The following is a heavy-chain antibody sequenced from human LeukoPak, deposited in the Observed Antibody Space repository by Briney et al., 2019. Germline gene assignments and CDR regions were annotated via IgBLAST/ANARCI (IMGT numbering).Heavy chain of an antibody. CDR3: ARGRGRGDYVWGSYRYRTPHAFDI. CDR2: INHSGST. CDR1: GGSISSYY. J-gene: IGHJ3*02. D-gene: IGHD3-16*02. V-gene: IGHV4-34*01. Sequence: PSETLSLTCTVSGGSISSYYWSWIRQPPGKGLEWIGEINHSGSTNYNPSLKSRVTISVDTSKNQFSLKLSSVTAADTAVYYCARGRGRGDYVWGSYRYRTPHAFDIWGQGTMVTVSS.